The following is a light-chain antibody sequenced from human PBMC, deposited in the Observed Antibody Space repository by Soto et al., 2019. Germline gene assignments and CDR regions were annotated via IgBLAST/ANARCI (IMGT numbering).Light chain of an antibody. CDR3: SSYTSSGTLVV. Sequence: QSALTQPASVSGSPGQSITISCTGTSSDIGGYKYASWYQQHPGKAPKLMIFEVSNRPSGVSNRFSGSKSGNTASLTISGLQADDEADYYCSSYTSSGTLVVFGGGTKLTVL. V-gene: IGLV2-14*01. J-gene: IGLJ2*01. CDR1: SSDIGGYKY. CDR2: EVS.